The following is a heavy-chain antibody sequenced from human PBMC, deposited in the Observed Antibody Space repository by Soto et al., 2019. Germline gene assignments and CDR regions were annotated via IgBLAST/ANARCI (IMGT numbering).Heavy chain of an antibody. CDR2: ITTGNGNT. V-gene: IGHV1-3*04. CDR3: ARGPITVAGQGYDY. Sequence: GASVKVSCKASGYTFTTYAIHWVRQAPGQSLEWMGWITTGNGNTKYLQKFQGRVTITRDTIASTASMELSSLTSEDTAVYYCARGPITVAGQGYDYWGQGTLVTVSS. J-gene: IGHJ4*02. CDR1: GYTFTTYA. D-gene: IGHD6-19*01.